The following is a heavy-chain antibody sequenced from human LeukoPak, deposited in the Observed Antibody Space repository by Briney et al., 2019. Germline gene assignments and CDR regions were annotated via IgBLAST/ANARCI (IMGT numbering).Heavy chain of an antibody. Sequence: PSETLSLTYAVYGRSFSDYYWNWIRQPPGKGLEWIGEINYSGSTKYNPSLKSRVTISADRSKNQFSLKLTSVTAADTAVYYCATGGGVDIVVPNHPDFWGQGTLVTVSS. D-gene: IGHD5-12*01. CDR3: ATGGGVDIVVPNHPDF. CDR1: GRSFSDYY. J-gene: IGHJ4*02. V-gene: IGHV4-34*01. CDR2: INYSGST.